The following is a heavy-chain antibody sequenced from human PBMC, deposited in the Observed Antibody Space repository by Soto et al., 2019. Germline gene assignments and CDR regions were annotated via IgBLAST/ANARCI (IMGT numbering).Heavy chain of an antibody. CDR2: ISAYNGNT. J-gene: IGHJ6*02. D-gene: IGHD6-6*01. V-gene: IGHV1-18*01. Sequence: ASVKVSCKASGYTFTSYGISWVRRAPGQGLEWMGWISAYNGNTNYAQKLQGRVTMTTDTSTSTAYMELRSLRSDDTAVYYCARDSSSSYYYYYYGMDVWGQGTTVTVSS. CDR3: ARDSSSSYYYYYYGMDV. CDR1: GYTFTSYG.